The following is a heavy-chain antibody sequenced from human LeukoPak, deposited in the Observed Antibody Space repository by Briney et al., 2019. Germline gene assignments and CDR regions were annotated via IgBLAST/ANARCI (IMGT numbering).Heavy chain of an antibody. Sequence: PSETLSLTCTVSGGSISIYYWSWIRQPPGKGLEWIGYIYYSGSTNYNPSLKSRVTISVDTSKNQFSLKLSSVTAADTAVYYCARRGRGGYSYEDGMDVWGQGTTVTVSS. CDR1: GGSISIYY. D-gene: IGHD5-18*01. V-gene: IGHV4-59*08. CDR2: IYYSGST. J-gene: IGHJ6*02. CDR3: ARRGRGGYSYEDGMDV.